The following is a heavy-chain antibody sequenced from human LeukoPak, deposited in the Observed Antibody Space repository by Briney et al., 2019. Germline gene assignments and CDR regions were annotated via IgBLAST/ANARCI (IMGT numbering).Heavy chain of an antibody. Sequence: ASVKVSCKASGYRFTSYGISWVRQAPGQGREWMGWISAYNGNTNYAQKLQGRVTMTTDTSTSPAYMELSSLRSDDTAVYYCARGGDGDILTGLVFDYWGQGTLVTV. V-gene: IGHV1-18*01. CDR3: ARGGDGDILTGLVFDY. D-gene: IGHD3-9*01. J-gene: IGHJ4*02. CDR2: ISAYNGNT. CDR1: GYRFTSYG.